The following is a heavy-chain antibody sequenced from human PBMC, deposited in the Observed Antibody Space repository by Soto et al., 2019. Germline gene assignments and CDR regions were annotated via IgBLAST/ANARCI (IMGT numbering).Heavy chain of an antibody. V-gene: IGHV4-59*08. Sequence: SETLSLTCTVSGDSISNYYWSWIRQSPGKGLEWIGYIYNSGSTNYNPSLKSRVTISVDTSKNQFSLKLSSVTAADTAVYYGARQRHYYYGEWDYWGQGTLVTVSS. D-gene: IGHD3-10*01. CDR2: IYNSGST. J-gene: IGHJ4*02. CDR3: ARQRHYYYGEWDY. CDR1: GDSISNYY.